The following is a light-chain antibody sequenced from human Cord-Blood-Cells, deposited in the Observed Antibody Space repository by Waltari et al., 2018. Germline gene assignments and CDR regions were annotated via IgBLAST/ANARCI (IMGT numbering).Light chain of an antibody. CDR1: QSISSY. Sequence: DIQMTQSPSSLSASVGDRVTITCRASQSISSYLNWYQQKPGKAPKLLIYAASSLQSGVPSRFSRSGSGTDCCLTISSLQPADCATYYCQQSYSTLLTFGGGTNVEI. J-gene: IGKJ4*01. V-gene: IGKV1-39*01. CDR2: AAS. CDR3: QQSYSTLLT.